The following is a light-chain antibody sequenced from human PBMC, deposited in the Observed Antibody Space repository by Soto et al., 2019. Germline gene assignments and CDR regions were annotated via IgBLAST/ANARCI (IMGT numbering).Light chain of an antibody. CDR3: MQAQQLPRT. J-gene: IGKJ1*01. CDR1: QSLLHTSGDNY. Sequence: DIVLTPSPLSLSVTPGEPASISCRSPQSLLHTSGDNYLDWYLQRPVQSPQLLIYLGSKRASGVSDRFSGSGSGTRSTLRISREDAEDVGFYYCMQAQQLPRTFGQGTKVEIK. CDR2: LGS. V-gene: IGKV2-28*01.